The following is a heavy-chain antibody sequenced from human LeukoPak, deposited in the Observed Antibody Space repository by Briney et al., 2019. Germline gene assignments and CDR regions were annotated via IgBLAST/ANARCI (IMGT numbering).Heavy chain of an antibody. D-gene: IGHD3-16*02. Sequence: SETLSLTCTVSGGSIGTYYWSWVRQSPGKGLEWIGYIYVTGNRYNPYLQSRVTISVDASRNQFFLKMSSVTAADTAVYYCARHIGGGIEDMDVWGKGTKVTVSS. CDR2: IYVTGN. V-gene: IGHV4-59*08. CDR3: ARHIGGGIEDMDV. CDR1: GGSIGTYY. J-gene: IGHJ6*03.